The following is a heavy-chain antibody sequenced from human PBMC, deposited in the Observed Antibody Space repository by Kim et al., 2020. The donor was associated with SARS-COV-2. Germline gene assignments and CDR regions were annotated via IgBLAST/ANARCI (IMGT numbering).Heavy chain of an antibody. CDR1: GFTFSSYG. CDR2: IWYDGSNK. CDR3: ARDHYYGSGSYSPTEYYYYGMDV. Sequence: GGSLRLSCAASGFTFSSYGMHWVRQAPGKGLEWVAVIWYDGSNKYYADSVKGRFTISRDNSKNTLYLQMNSLRAEDTAVYYCARDHYYGSGSYSPTEYYYYGMDVWGQGTTVTVSS. V-gene: IGHV3-33*01. D-gene: IGHD3-10*01. J-gene: IGHJ6*02.